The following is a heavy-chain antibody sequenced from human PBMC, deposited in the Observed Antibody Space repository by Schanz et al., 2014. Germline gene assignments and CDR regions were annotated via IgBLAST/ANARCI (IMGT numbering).Heavy chain of an antibody. CDR3: AKDGRLPYYGTGSDFDY. CDR2: IGHDGSDK. J-gene: IGHJ4*02. D-gene: IGHD3-22*01. V-gene: IGHV3-30*02. Sequence: QVQLVESGGGVVQPGGSLRLSCAASGFRLSTYGMHWVRQAPGKGLEWVAFIGHDGSDKFYADSVKGRFTISRDNAKNSLYLQMNSLRAEDTAVYYCAKDGRLPYYGTGSDFDYWGQGTLVAVSS. CDR1: GFRLSTYG.